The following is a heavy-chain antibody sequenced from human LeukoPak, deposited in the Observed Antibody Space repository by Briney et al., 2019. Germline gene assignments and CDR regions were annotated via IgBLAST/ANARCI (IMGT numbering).Heavy chain of an antibody. CDR1: GFTFSSYA. Sequence: GGSLRLSCAASGFTFSSYAMSWVRQAPGKGLEWVSVIYSGGSTYYADSVKGRFTISRDNSKNTLYLQMNSLRAEDTAVYYCARGTDGYPADYWGQGTLVTVSS. CDR2: IYSGGST. D-gene: IGHD6-25*01. J-gene: IGHJ4*02. V-gene: IGHV3-53*01. CDR3: ARGTDGYPADY.